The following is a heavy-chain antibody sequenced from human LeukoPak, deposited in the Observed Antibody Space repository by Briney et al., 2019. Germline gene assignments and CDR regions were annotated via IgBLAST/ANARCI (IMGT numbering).Heavy chain of an antibody. V-gene: IGHV3-53*01. D-gene: IGHD4/OR15-4a*01. CDR2: IYSDNT. CDR1: GFTVSSNS. J-gene: IGHJ4*02. Sequence: GGSLRLSCTVSGFTVSSNSMSWVRQAPGKGLEWVSFIYSDNTHCSDSVEGRFTISIDNSKNTLYLQMNSLRAEDTAVYYCARRASAYSHPYDYWGQGTLVTVSS. CDR3: ARRASAYSHPYDY.